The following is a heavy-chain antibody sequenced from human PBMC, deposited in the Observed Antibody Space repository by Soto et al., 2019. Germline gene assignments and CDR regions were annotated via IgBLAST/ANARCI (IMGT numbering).Heavy chain of an antibody. V-gene: IGHV4-31*03. CDR3: ARDRIQFSVDV. Sequence: LSLTCSVSGGSINSGGHYWSWIHQHPGKGLEWIGHIYKTGSTDFNPSLKDRLTISIDTSKNQFSLSLRSVTDADTAVYYCARDRIQFSVDVWGQGTTLTXS. D-gene: IGHD5-18*01. J-gene: IGHJ6*02. CDR2: IYKTGST. CDR1: GGSINSGGHY.